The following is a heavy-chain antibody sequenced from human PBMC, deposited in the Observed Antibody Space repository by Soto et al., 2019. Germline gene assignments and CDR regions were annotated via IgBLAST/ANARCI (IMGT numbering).Heavy chain of an antibody. D-gene: IGHD2-2*01. CDR2: IYYSGST. Sequence: QVQLQESGPGLVKPSQTLSLTCTVSGGSISSGGYYWSWIRQHPGKGLEWVGYIYYSGSTFYNPSLKSRVTISVDTSKIHISLKLSSVTAADTAVYYCARGGPAEIDYWGQGTLVTVSS. J-gene: IGHJ4*02. V-gene: IGHV4-31*03. CDR1: GGSISSGGYY. CDR3: ARGGPAEIDY.